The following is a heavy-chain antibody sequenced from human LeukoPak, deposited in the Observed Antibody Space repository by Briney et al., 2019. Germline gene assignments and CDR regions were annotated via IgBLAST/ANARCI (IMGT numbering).Heavy chain of an antibody. CDR3: ARHYYGGSGAFDI. D-gene: IGHD4-23*01. Sequence: SETLSLTCTVSGGSISSYYWSWIRQPPGKGLEWIGYIYYSGTTYYNPSLKSRVTMSVDTSKNQFSLKLSSVTAADTAVYYCARHYYGGSGAFDIWGQGTMVTVSS. V-gene: IGHV4-59*08. CDR1: GGSISSYY. J-gene: IGHJ3*02. CDR2: IYYSGTT.